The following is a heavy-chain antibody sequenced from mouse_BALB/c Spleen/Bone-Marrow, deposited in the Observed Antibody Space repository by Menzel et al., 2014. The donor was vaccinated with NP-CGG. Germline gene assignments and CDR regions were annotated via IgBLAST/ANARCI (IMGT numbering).Heavy chain of an antibody. J-gene: IGHJ3*01. Sequence: EVKVEESGGGLVKSGGSLKLSCAASGFSFSNYGMSCVRQTPEKRLEWVATISGDGRYTFYSDSVKGRFTISRDNAKNNLYLQLSSLRSEDTALYYCARHAYYDQTEVSFVYWGQGTLVTVSA. CDR1: GFSFSNYG. CDR2: ISGDGRYT. CDR3: ARHAYYDQTEVSFVY. D-gene: IGHD2-4*01. V-gene: IGHV5-9-2*01.